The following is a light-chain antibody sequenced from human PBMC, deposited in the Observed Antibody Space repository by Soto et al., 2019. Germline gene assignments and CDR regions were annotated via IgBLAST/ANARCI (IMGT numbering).Light chain of an antibody. Sequence: QSALTQPPSASGSPGQSVTISCTGSSSDVGGFDWVSWYQQHPGKVPKLMIYDVTKRPSGVPDRFSGSKSGNTASLTVSGLQAEDEADYYCGSYAGGNTFVFGTGTKLTVL. CDR3: GSYAGGNTFV. V-gene: IGLV2-8*01. CDR1: SSDVGGFDW. J-gene: IGLJ1*01. CDR2: DVT.